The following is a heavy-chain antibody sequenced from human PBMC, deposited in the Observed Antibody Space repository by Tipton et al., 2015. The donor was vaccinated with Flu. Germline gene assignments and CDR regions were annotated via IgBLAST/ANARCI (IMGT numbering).Heavy chain of an antibody. CDR2: IYHSGST. J-gene: IGHJ4*02. CDR1: GGSISSSNW. Sequence: TLSLTCAVSGGSISSSNWWSWVRQPPGKGLEWIGEIYHSGSTNYNPSLKSRVTISVDKSKNQFSLKLSSVTAAVTAVYYCASWLSSSWYSSYFDYWGQGTLVTVSS. D-gene: IGHD6-13*01. CDR3: ASWLSSSWYSSYFDY. V-gene: IGHV4-4*02.